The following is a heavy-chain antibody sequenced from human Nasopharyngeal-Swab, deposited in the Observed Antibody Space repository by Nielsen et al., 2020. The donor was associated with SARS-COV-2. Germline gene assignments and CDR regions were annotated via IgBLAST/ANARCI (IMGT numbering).Heavy chain of an antibody. CDR2: IWYDGSNK. J-gene: IGHJ4*02. Sequence: GESLKISCAASGFTFSAYGMHWVRQAPGKGLDWVAFIWYDGSNKYYADSVKGRFTISRDNSNNTLSLQMNGLRAGDTAVYYCATSRGGGAYNYVLDYWGQGTLVTVSS. CDR3: ATSRGGGAYNYVLDY. D-gene: IGHD3-16*01. CDR1: GFTFSAYG. V-gene: IGHV3-30*02.